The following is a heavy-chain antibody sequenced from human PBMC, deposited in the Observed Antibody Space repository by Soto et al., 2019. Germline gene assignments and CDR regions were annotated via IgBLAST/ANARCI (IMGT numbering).Heavy chain of an antibody. CDR1: GGTFSNYD. CDR2: IIPIFATP. V-gene: IGHV1-69*12. D-gene: IGHD4-4*01. Sequence: QVQLVQSGAEVKKPGSSVKVSCKASGGTFSNYDIIWVRQAPGQGLEWMGGIIPIFATPNYAQKFRGRVTITADESTSTAYMELSSLRSEDTAVYYCARGRADYNNAYLGRGMDVWGQGTTVTVSS. CDR3: ARGRADYNNAYLGRGMDV. J-gene: IGHJ6*02.